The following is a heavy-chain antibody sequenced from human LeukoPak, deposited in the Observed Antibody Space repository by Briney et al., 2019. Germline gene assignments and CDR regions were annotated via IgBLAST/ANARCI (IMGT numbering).Heavy chain of an antibody. CDR3: ARDRGSIAARPIG. CDR1: GFTVSSNY. D-gene: IGHD6-6*01. Sequence: GGSLRLSCAASGFTVSSNYMSWVRQAPGKGLEWVSVIYSGGSTYYADSVKGRFTISRDNAKNSLYLQMNSLRAEDTAVYYCARDRGSIAARPIGWGQGTLVTVSS. V-gene: IGHV3-53*01. CDR2: IYSGGST. J-gene: IGHJ4*02.